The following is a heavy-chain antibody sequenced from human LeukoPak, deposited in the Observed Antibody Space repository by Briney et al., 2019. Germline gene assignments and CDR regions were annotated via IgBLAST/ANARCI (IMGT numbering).Heavy chain of an antibody. CDR3: ARVAYGGNWMDY. D-gene: IGHD4-23*01. CDR2: ISAYNATT. Sequence: ASVKVSCKASGYTFTGYYMHWVRQAPGQELEWMGWISAYNATTNYAQKLQGRVTMTTDTSTSTAYMELRSLRSDDTAVYYCARVAYGGNWMDYWGQGTLVTVSS. J-gene: IGHJ4*02. V-gene: IGHV1-18*04. CDR1: GYTFTGYY.